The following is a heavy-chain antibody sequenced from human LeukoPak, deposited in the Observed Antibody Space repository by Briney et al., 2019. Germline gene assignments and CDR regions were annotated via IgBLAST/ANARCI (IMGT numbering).Heavy chain of an antibody. CDR1: GGSISSSSYY. J-gene: IGHJ4*02. Sequence: SETLSLTCIVSGGSISSSSYYWGWIRQPPGKGLEWIGSIYYSGSTNYNPSLKSRVTISVDTSKNQFSLKLSSVTAADTAVYYCARGRFDYWGQGTLVTVSS. CDR2: IYYSGST. V-gene: IGHV4-39*07. CDR3: ARGRFDY.